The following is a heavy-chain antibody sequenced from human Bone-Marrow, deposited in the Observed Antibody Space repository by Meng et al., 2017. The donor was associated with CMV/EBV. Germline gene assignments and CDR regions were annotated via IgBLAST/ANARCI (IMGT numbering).Heavy chain of an antibody. V-gene: IGHV3-21*01. CDR3: AREGCSSTSCQTLPDY. CDR2: ISSSSSYI. Sequence: GESLKISCAASGFTFSSYSMNWVRQAPGKGLEWVSSISSSSSYIYYADSVKGRFTISRDNAKNSLYLQMNSLRAEDTAVYYCAREGCSSTSCQTLPDYWGQGTLVTVSS. CDR1: GFTFSSYS. D-gene: IGHD2-2*01. J-gene: IGHJ4*02.